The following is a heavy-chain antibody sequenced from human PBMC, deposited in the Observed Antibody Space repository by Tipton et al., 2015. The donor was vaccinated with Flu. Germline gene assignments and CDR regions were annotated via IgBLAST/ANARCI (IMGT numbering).Heavy chain of an antibody. Sequence: TLSLTCTVSGGSLSSFYWTWIRQPAGKGLEWIGRIYSSGSTNYNPSLKSRVTMLVDTSKNQFSLKMSSVTAADTAVYYCARSSVRGESDYWGQGTLVTVSS. D-gene: IGHD3-10*01. CDR1: GGSLSSFY. J-gene: IGHJ4*02. CDR2: IYSSGST. V-gene: IGHV4-4*07. CDR3: ARSSVRGESDY.